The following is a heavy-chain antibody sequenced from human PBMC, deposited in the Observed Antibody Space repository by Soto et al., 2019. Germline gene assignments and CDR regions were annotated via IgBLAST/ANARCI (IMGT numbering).Heavy chain of an antibody. V-gene: IGHV6-1*01. Sequence: PSQTLSLTCVISGDSVSSNSAAWNWIRQSPSRGLEWLGRTYYRSKWYNDYAVSVKSRITINPDTSKNQFSLQLNSVTPEDTAVYYCAREARPHTYYYDSSGYYYPPPNWFDPWGQGTLVTVSS. CDR2: TYYRSKWYN. CDR1: GDSVSSNSAA. D-gene: IGHD3-22*01. J-gene: IGHJ5*02. CDR3: AREARPHTYYYDSSGYYYPPPNWFDP.